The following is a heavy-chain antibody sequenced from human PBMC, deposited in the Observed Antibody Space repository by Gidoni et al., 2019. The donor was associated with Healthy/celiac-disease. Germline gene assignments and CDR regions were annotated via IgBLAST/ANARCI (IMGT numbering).Heavy chain of an antibody. CDR1: GFTFSSYG. D-gene: IGHD1-26*01. J-gene: IGHJ3*02. Sequence: QVQLVESGGGVVQPGRSLRLSCAASGFTFSSYGMHWVRQAPGKGLEWVAVIWYDGSNKYYADSVKGRFNIARDNSKNTLYLQMNSLRAEDTAVYYCARGYSGSRDAFDIWGQGTMVTVSS. V-gene: IGHV3-33*01. CDR3: ARGYSGSRDAFDI. CDR2: IWYDGSNK.